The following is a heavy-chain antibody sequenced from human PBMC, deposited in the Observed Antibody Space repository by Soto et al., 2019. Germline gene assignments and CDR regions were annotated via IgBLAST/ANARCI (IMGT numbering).Heavy chain of an antibody. Sequence: QVQLQESGPGLVKPSETLSLTYTVSGSSISSYYWSWIRQPPGKGLDWLGYIYYSGSTNYNPSLKSRVTISVDTSKTQFSLKLSAVTAAATAVYYCARDWKGSSSSPDGRDVWGQGTTVTVSS. V-gene: IGHV4-59*01. J-gene: IGHJ6*02. CDR1: GSSISSYY. CDR3: ARDWKGSSSSPDGRDV. D-gene: IGHD6-6*01. CDR2: IYYSGST.